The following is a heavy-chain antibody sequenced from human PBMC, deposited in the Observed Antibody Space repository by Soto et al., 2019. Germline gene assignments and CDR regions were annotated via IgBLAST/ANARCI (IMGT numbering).Heavy chain of an antibody. CDR3: ARGLYHKYGQDH. D-gene: IGHD2-2*01. CDR1: GFPFSSYW. CDR2: INGDGTST. J-gene: IGHJ4*02. Sequence: EVQLVESGGGLVQTGGSLRLSCAASGFPFSSYWMHWVRQAPGEGLVWVARINGDGTSTNYADSVKGRFTISRDNGQNTVYLQMNSLRAEDTAVYSGARGLYHKYGQDHWGQGTLVTVSS. V-gene: IGHV3-74*01.